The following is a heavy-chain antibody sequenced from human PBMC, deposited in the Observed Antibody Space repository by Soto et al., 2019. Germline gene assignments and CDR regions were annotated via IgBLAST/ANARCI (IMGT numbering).Heavy chain of an antibody. CDR2: ISSTRTYI. CDR3: VREGSYDTSGKYIQAFCY. D-gene: IGHD3-22*01. Sequence: PVGSLRLSCATSGFNFKSYVMHWIRQAPGKGLEWVSSISSTRTYIHYADSVKGRFTISRDNAKNALYLEMNSLRDDDTAIYYCVREGSYDTSGKYIQAFCYCGQRTLVTVSS. J-gene: IGHJ4*02. V-gene: IGHV3-21*06. CDR1: GFNFKSYV.